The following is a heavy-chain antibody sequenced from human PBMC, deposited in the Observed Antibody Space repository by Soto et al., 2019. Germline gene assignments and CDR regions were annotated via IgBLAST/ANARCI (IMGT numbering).Heavy chain of an antibody. D-gene: IGHD1-7*01. CDR2: ISTYNGNT. V-gene: IGHV1-18*01. J-gene: IGHJ5*02. CDR1: GYTFTSYG. Sequence: QVQLVQSGAEVKKPGASVKVSCKASGYTFTSYGISWVRQAPGQGLEWMGWISTYNGNTNFTQKLQGRVTMTTDTSXITAYMELRSLRSDDTAVYYCARDREYNWNYNWFDPWGQGTLVTVSS. CDR3: ARDREYNWNYNWFDP.